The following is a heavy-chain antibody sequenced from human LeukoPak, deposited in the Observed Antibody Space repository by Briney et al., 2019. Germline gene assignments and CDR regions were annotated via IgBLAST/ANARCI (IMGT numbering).Heavy chain of an antibody. D-gene: IGHD3/OR15-3a*01. CDR1: GLTLSNYG. CDR2: ISDSGGNT. V-gene: IGHV3-23*01. CDR3: AKRGVVIRVILVGFHKEAYYFES. Sequence: GGSLRLSCAVSGLTLSNYGMSWVRQAPGKGLEWVAGISDSGGNTKYADSVKGRFTISRDNPKNTLYLQMTSLRAEDTAVYFCAKRGVVIRVILVGFHKEAYYFESWGQGALVTVSS. J-gene: IGHJ4*02.